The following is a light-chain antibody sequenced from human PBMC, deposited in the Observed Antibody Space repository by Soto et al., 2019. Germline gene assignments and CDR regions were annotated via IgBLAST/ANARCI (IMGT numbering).Light chain of an antibody. V-gene: IGKV1-5*01. J-gene: IGKJ4*01. Sequence: DLQMTQSPSTLSASVGDRVTITCRASQSISSWLAWYQQKPGKAPKLLIYDASSLESGVPLRFSVSGSGTDFTLTISSLQPDDFATYYCQEYSSYSTFGGGTKVDI. CDR2: DAS. CDR3: QEYSSYST. CDR1: QSISSW.